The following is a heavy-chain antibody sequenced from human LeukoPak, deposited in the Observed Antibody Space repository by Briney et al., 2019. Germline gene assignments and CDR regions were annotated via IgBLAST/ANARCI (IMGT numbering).Heavy chain of an antibody. D-gene: IGHD3-10*01. Sequence: PSETLSLTCAVYGGSFSGYYWSWIRQPPGKGLEWIGEINHSGRTNSNPSLKSRFTISVDTSKNQFSLKLSSVTAADTAVYYCARRSVRGVIPSWGQGTLVTVSS. CDR3: ARRSVRGVIPS. V-gene: IGHV4-34*01. CDR2: INHSGRT. J-gene: IGHJ5*02. CDR1: GGSFSGYY.